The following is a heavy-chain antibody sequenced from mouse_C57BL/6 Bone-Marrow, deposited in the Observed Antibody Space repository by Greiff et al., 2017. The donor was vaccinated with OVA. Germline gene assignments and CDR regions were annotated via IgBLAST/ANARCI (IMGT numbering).Heavy chain of an antibody. Sequence: QVQLQQPGAELVKPGASVKLSCKASGYTFTSYWMHWVKQRPGQGLEWIGMIHPNSGSTNYNEKFKSKATLTVDKSSSTAYMQLSSLTSEDSAVYYCARRTYGSSYGYFDVWGTGTTVTVSS. J-gene: IGHJ1*03. V-gene: IGHV1-64*01. CDR2: IHPNSGST. CDR1: GYTFTSYW. D-gene: IGHD1-1*01. CDR3: ARRTYGSSYGYFDV.